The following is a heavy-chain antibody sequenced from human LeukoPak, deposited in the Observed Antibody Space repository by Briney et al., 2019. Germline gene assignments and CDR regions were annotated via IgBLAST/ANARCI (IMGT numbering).Heavy chain of an antibody. CDR3: ARERGSWSGYYNDY. J-gene: IGHJ4*02. Sequence: VASVKVSCKASGGTFSSYAISWVRQAPGQGLEWMGRIIPIFGTANYAQKFQGRVTITTDESTSTAYMELSSLGSEDTAVYYCARERGSWSGYYNDYWGQGTLVTVSS. CDR1: GGTFSSYA. D-gene: IGHD3-3*01. V-gene: IGHV1-69*05. CDR2: IIPIFGTA.